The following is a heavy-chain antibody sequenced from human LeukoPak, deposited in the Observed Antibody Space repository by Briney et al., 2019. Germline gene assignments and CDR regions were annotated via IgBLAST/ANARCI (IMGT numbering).Heavy chain of an antibody. V-gene: IGHV1-69*05. CDR2: IIPMFGLK. CDR1: GGPFSTYT. Sequence: ASVKVSCKTSGGPFSTYTFSWVRQAPGQGLEWMGGIIPMFGLKNYAQKFQGRVSITTGETTNTAPSQLNSRRAEKTAVFKCGARGGWLLSQFDYWGQGTLVTVTS. J-gene: IGHJ4*02. D-gene: IGHD5-24*01. CDR3: GARGGWLLSQFDY.